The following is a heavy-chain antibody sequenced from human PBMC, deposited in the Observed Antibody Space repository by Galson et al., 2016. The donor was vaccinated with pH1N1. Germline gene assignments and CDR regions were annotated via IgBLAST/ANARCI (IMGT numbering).Heavy chain of an antibody. CDR3: ARDYVDTTMAPYFDY. CDR1: GGSISSNSYY. Sequence: SETLSLTCTVSGGSISSNSYYWGWIRQPPGKGLEWIGSIYYSGSTYYNPSLKSRVTISVDTSKNQFSLKLNSVTAADTAVYYCARDYVDTTMAPYFDYWGQGTRVTVSS. CDR2: IYYSGST. V-gene: IGHV4-39*07. D-gene: IGHD5-18*01. J-gene: IGHJ4*02.